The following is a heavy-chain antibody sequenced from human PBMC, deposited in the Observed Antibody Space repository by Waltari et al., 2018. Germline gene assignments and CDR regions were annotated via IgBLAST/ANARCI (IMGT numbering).Heavy chain of an antibody. CDR1: GFSLSTSGVG. CDR2: IYWDDDK. Sequence: QITLKESGPTLVKPTQTLTLTCTFSGFSLSTSGVGVGWIRQPPGKALEGLALIYWDDDKRYSPSLKSRLTITKDTSKNQVVLTMTNMDPVDTATYYCAQLYGDPDFDYWGQGTLVTVSS. V-gene: IGHV2-5*02. CDR3: AQLYGDPDFDY. D-gene: IGHD4-17*01. J-gene: IGHJ4*02.